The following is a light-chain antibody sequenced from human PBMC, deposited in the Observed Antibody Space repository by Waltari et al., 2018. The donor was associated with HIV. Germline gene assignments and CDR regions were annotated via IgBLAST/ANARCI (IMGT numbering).Light chain of an antibody. CDR3: AAWDDNLNGL. CDR2: NNN. Sequence: QSVLTQPPSVSGTPGQRVTILCSGTRSNIGRNPVSWYQQLPGAAPRLLIYNNNQRPSGVPDRFSGSKSGTSASLAISGLQSEDEGHYYCAAWDDNLNGLFGGGTKLTVL. CDR1: RSNIGRNP. V-gene: IGLV1-44*01. J-gene: IGLJ2*01.